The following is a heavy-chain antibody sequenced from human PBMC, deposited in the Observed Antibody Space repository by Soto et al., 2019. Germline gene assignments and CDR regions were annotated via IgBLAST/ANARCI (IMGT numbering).Heavy chain of an antibody. CDR3: ARGVWIRYFDWLPHYFDY. D-gene: IGHD3-9*01. CDR1: GGSFSGYY. CDR2: INHSGST. V-gene: IGHV4-34*01. J-gene: IGHJ4*02. Sequence: SETLSLTCAVYGGSFSGYYWSWIRQPPGKGLEWIGEINHSGSTNYNPSLKSRVTISVDTSKNQFSLKLSSVTAADTAVYYCARGVWIRYFDWLPHYFDYWGQGTLVTVSS.